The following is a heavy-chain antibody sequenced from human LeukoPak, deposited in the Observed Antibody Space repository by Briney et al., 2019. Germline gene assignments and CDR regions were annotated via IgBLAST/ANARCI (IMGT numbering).Heavy chain of an antibody. CDR3: ARDPYYYDSSGYPRGGEFDY. V-gene: IGHV1-69*05. J-gene: IGHJ4*02. D-gene: IGHD3-22*01. CDR2: IIPIFGTA. Sequence: SVKVSCKASGGTFSSYAISWVRQAPGQGLEWMGRIIPIFGTANYAQKFQGRVTITTDESTSTAYMELSSLRSEDTAVYCCARDPYYYDSSGYPRGGEFDYWGQGTLVTVSS. CDR1: GGTFSSYA.